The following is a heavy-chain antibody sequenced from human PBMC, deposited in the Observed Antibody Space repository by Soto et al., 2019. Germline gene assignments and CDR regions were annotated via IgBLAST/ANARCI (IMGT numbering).Heavy chain of an antibody. CDR2: VIPIFGTA. V-gene: IGHV1-69*13. Sequence: SVKVSCKASGGTFSSYAISWVRQAPGQGLEWMGGVIPIFGTANYAQKFQGRVTITADESTSTAYMELSSLRSEDTAVYYCARDRRAGSYFDYWGQGTLVTVSS. CDR3: ARDRRAGSYFDY. J-gene: IGHJ4*02. CDR1: GGTFSSYA. D-gene: IGHD1-26*01.